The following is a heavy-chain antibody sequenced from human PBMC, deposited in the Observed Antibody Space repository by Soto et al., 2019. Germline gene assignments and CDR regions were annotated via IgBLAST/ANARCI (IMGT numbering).Heavy chain of an antibody. D-gene: IGHD3-10*01. CDR3: ARGWFGPDV. CDR1: EFTFSGRS. CDR2: IDKVGTDS. V-gene: IGHV3-74*01. J-gene: IGHJ6*03. Sequence: EVQLVESGGGLVQPGGSLRLSCAASEFTFSGRSVHWVRQAPGKGLVWVSGIDKVGTDSTYADSVKGRFTSSRDNAKNTVYLQMNSRGVEDTAVYYCARGWFGPDVWGKGTTVTVSS.